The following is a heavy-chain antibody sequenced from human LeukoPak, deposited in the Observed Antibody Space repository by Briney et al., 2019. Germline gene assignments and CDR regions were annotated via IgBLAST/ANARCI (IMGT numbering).Heavy chain of an antibody. CDR3: ARSDSGWIDF. J-gene: IGHJ4*02. CDR2: TYYRSKWYN. V-gene: IGHV6-1*01. CDR1: GDSVSSNSAA. Sequence: SETLSLTCAISGDSVSSNSAAWNWIRQSPSRGLEWLGRTYYRSKWYNDYAVSVKGRIAVNPDTSKNQFSLQLNSVTPEDAAVYYCARSDSGWIDFWGQGTLVTVSS. D-gene: IGHD6-19*01.